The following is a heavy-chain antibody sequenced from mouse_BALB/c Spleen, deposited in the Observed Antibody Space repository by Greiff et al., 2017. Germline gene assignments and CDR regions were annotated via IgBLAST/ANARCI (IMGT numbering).Heavy chain of an antibody. Sequence: EVHLVESGGGLVQPGGSLRLSCATSGFTFTDYYMSWVRQPPGKALEWLGFIRNKANGYTTEYSASVKGRFTISRDNSQSILYLQMNTLRAEDSATYYCARVLLYYGLDYWGQGTTLTVSS. CDR2: IRNKANGYTT. J-gene: IGHJ2*01. D-gene: IGHD1-2*01. V-gene: IGHV7-3*02. CDR3: ARVLLYYGLDY. CDR1: GFTFTDYY.